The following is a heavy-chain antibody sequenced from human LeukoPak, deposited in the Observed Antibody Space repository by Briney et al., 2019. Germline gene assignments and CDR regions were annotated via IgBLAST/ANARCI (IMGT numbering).Heavy chain of an antibody. V-gene: IGHV1-18*01. CDR3: ARDQGWTEKDNWFDP. CDR2: ISAYNGNT. Sequence: ASGKVSCKASGYTFTSYGISWVRQAPGQGLEWMGWISAYNGNTNYAQKLQGRVTMTTDTSTSTAYMELRSLRSDDTAVYYCARDQGWTEKDNWFDPWGQGTLVTVSS. J-gene: IGHJ5*02. CDR1: GYTFTSYG. D-gene: IGHD3/OR15-3a*01.